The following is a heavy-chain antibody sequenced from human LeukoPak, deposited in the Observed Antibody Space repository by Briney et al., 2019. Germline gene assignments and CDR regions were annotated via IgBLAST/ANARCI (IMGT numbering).Heavy chain of an antibody. CDR2: IKQDGSEK. Sequence: GGSLRLSCAASGLTFSNFWMIWVRQTPGKGLEWVANIKQDGSEKYYVASVTGRFTISRDNAKNSVYLQMNSLRAEDTGVYYCARSQIDYWGQGTLVTVSS. V-gene: IGHV3-7*01. J-gene: IGHJ4*02. CDR3: ARSQIDY. CDR1: GLTFSNFW.